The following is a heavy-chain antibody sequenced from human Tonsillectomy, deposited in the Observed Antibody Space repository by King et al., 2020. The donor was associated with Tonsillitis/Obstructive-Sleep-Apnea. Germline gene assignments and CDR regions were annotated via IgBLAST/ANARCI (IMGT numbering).Heavy chain of an antibody. J-gene: IGHJ3*02. CDR2: ITLFNGNT. V-gene: IGHV1-45*02. CDR1: GYTFTYRY. CDR3: ARYQENIDALDI. Sequence: QLVQSGAEVKKTGSSVKVSCKASGYTFTYRYLHWVRQAPGQALEWMGWITLFNGNTNYAQKFQDRVTITRDRSMNTAYMELSSLRSEDTAMYYCARYQENIDALDIWGQGTIVTVSS. D-gene: IGHD1/OR15-1a*01.